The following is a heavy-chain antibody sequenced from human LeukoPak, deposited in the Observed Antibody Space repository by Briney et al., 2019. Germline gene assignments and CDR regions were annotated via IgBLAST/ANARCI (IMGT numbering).Heavy chain of an antibody. CDR2: INPNSGGT. V-gene: IGHV1-2*02. CDR1: GYTFTGYY. J-gene: IGHJ4*02. CDR3: ARTILRYFDWPGGY. D-gene: IGHD3-9*01. Sequence: ASVKVSCKASGYTFTGYYMHWVRQAPGQGLEWMGWINPNSGGTNYAQKFQGRVAMTRDTSISTAYMELSRLRSDDTAVYYCARTILRYFDWPGGYWGQGTLVTVSS.